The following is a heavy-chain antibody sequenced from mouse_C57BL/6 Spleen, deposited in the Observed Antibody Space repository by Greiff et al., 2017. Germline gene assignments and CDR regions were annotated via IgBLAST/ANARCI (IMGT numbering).Heavy chain of an antibody. D-gene: IGHD2-2*01. CDR3: TRGGVTKGDY. CDR2: IYPGNSDT. Sequence: VQLQQSGTVLARPGASVKMSCKTSGYTFTSYWMHWVKQRPGQGLEWIGAIYPGNSDTSYNQKFKGKAKLTAVTSASTAYLELSRLTNEDTAVXYCTRGGVTKGDYWGQGTSVTVAS. J-gene: IGHJ4*01. V-gene: IGHV1-5*01. CDR1: GYTFTSYW.